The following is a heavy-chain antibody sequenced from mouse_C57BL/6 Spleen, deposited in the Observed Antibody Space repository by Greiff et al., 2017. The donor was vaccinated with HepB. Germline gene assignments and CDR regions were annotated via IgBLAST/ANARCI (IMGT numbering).Heavy chain of an antibody. CDR1: GYTFTSYW. V-gene: IGHV1-50*01. CDR3: ARSPSFTNWSFDV. CDR2: IDPSGSYT. Sequence: QVQLQQPGAELVKPGASVKLSCKASGYTFTSYWMQWVKQRPGQGLEWIGEIDPSGSYTNYNQKFKGKATLTVDTSSSTAYMQLSSLTSEDSAVYYCARSPSFTNWSFDVWGTGTTVTVSS. D-gene: IGHD1-1*01. J-gene: IGHJ1*03.